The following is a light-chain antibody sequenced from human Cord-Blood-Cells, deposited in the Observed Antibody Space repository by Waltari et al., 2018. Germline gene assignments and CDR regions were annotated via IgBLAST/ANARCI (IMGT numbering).Light chain of an antibody. CDR2: DVS. CDR1: SSDVGGYKY. J-gene: IGLJ2*01. Sequence: QSALTQPASVSGSPGQSITISCTGTSSDVGGYKYVSWYQQHPGKAHKLMIYDVSNRPSGVSNRFSGSKSGNTASLTISGLQAEDEADYYCSSYTSSSTLVFGGGTKLTVL. CDR3: SSYTSSSTLV. V-gene: IGLV2-14*01.